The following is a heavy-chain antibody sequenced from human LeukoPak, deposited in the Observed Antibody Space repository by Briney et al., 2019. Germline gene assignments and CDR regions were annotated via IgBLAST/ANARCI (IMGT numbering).Heavy chain of an antibody. J-gene: IGHJ4*02. Sequence: SVKVSCKASGGXFSSYAISWVRQAPGQGLEWMGGIIPIFGTANYAQKFQGRVTITADESTSTAYMELSSLRSEDTAVYYCASVTMVRGAFDYWGQGTLVTVSS. D-gene: IGHD3-10*01. CDR1: GGXFSSYA. CDR3: ASVTMVRGAFDY. CDR2: IIPIFGTA. V-gene: IGHV1-69*13.